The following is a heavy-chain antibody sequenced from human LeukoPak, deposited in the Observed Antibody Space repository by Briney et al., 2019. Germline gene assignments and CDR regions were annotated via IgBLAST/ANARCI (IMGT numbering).Heavy chain of an antibody. J-gene: IGHJ6*02. V-gene: IGHV3-23*01. D-gene: IGHD2-2*01. CDR1: GFTFSSYA. CDR2: ISGSGGST. Sequence: GGSLRLSCAASGFTFSSYAMSWVRQAPGKGLEWVSAISGSGGSTYYADSVKGRFTISRDNSKNTLYLQMNSLRAEDTAVYYCAKDRYCSSTSCQRDYYYYYGMDVWGQGTTVTVSS. CDR3: AKDRYCSSTSCQRDYYYYYGMDV.